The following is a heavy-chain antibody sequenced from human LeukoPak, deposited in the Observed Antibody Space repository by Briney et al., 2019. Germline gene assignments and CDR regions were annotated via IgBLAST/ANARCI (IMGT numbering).Heavy chain of an antibody. D-gene: IGHD2-15*01. J-gene: IGHJ4*02. V-gene: IGHV4-61*02. CDR2: ICTSGST. CDR1: GASISIGSFY. CDR3: AREGDSGYCSGGSCYGWRNLDY. Sequence: PSGTLSLTCTVSGASISIGSFYWSWIRQPAGKGLEWIGRICTSGSTDYSPSLKSRVTISVDTSKNQFSLKLSSVTAADTAVYYCAREGDSGYCSGGSCYGWRNLDYWGQGTLVTVSS.